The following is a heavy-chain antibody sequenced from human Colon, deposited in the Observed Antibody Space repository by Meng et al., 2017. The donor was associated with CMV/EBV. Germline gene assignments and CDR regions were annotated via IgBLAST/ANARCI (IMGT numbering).Heavy chain of an antibody. D-gene: IGHD5-18*01. V-gene: IGHV3-30*02. CDR2: IRYDGTKA. J-gene: IGHJ5*02. CDR1: GFTFNTFG. CDR3: ARDLQLST. Sequence: SLRLSCSAAGFTFNTFGMHWVRQSPGRGLEWVAFIRYDGTKADYADSVKGRFTIFRDNAKNSLHLQMNSLRADDTAVYYCARDLQLSTWGQGTLVTVSS.